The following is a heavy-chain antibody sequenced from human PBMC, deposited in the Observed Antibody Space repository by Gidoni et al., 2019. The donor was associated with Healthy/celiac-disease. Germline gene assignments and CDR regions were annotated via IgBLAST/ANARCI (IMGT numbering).Heavy chain of an antibody. J-gene: IGHJ4*02. CDR3: ARHFWVYGDYAAAY. CDR1: GYSFTSYW. Sequence: EVQLVQSGAEVKKPGESLRTSCKGSGYSFTSYWISWVRQMPGKGLEWMGRIAPSDSYTNYSPSFQGHVTISADTSSNTAYLQWSSLKASDTAMYYCARHFWVYGDYAAAYWGQGTVVTVSS. V-gene: IGHV5-10-1*03. D-gene: IGHD4-17*01. CDR2: IAPSDSYT.